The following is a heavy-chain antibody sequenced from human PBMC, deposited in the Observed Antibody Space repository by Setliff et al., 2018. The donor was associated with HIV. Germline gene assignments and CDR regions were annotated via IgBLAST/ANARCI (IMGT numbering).Heavy chain of an antibody. CDR3: ARGSSFADI. CDR2: IFASGST. CDR1: GGSISSYC. Sequence: SETLSLTCTVSGGSISSYCWNWIRQPPGKGLEWIGYIFASGSTYYNPSLKSRVTISVDTSKNQFSLKLSSVTAADTAVYYCARGSSFADIWGQGTMVTVSS. J-gene: IGHJ3*02. V-gene: IGHV4-4*09. D-gene: IGHD2-2*01.